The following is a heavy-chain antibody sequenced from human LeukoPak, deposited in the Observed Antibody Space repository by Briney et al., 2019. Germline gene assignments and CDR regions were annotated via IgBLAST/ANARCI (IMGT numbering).Heavy chain of an antibody. CDR3: ARDVSTVIN. CDR2: IYHSGST. D-gene: IGHD4-17*01. CDR1: GGSISSSSYY. V-gene: IGHV4-39*07. J-gene: IGHJ4*02. Sequence: SETLSLTCTVSGGSISSSSYYWGWLRQPPGKGLEWIGSIYHSGSTYYNPSLKSRVTISVDTSKNQFSLKLSSVTAADTAIYYCARDVSTVINWGQGTLVTVSS.